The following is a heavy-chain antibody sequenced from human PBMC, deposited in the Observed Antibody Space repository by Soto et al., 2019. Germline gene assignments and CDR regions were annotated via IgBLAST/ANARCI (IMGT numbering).Heavy chain of an antibody. D-gene: IGHD6-19*01. J-gene: IGHJ4*02. CDR2: IWYDGGNK. Sequence: QVQLVESGGGVVQPGRSLRLSCAASGFNFSSYVMHWVRQAPGKGLEWVAVIWYDGGNKYYADSVKGRFTMSRDNSKTMLYLQMNCLRAEETAVHYCARDVQWVPRDGLRSSYYFDYWGQGTLVTVSS. V-gene: IGHV3-33*01. CDR1: GFNFSSYV. CDR3: ARDVQWVPRDGLRSSYYFDY.